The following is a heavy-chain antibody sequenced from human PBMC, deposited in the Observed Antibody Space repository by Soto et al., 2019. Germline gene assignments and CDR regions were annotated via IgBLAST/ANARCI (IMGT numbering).Heavy chain of an antibody. CDR2: ISRSGNT. D-gene: IGHD5-12*01. V-gene: IGHV4-4*02. J-gene: IGHJ4*02. CDR1: SGSISSGNW. Sequence: QVQLQESGPGLVKPSETLSLTCAVSSGSISSGNWWSWVRQSPGKGLEWIGEISRSGNTNYRPSLKSRVTISVDKSKNQFSLKMNSLTAADTAVYYCVRNGGYDFDFWGQGTLVTVSS. CDR3: VRNGGYDFDF.